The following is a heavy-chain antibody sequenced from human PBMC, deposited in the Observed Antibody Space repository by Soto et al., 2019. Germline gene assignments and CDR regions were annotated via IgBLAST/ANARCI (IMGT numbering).Heavy chain of an antibody. J-gene: IGHJ4*02. CDR2: IDHDGPT. CDR1: GFIFSNYW. Sequence: EMQLVESGGGLVQPGGSLRLSCAGSGFIFSNYWMHWVRQAPGKGLEWVSRIDHDGPTDYADSVRGRFTVSRDNAESTLYLQMNSLRPEDTAVYYCVRDSHGDYWGQGTMVTVSS. CDR3: VRDSHGDY. V-gene: IGHV3-74*01.